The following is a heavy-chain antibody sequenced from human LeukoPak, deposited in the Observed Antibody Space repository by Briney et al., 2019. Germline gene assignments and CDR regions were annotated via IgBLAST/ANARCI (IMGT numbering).Heavy chain of an antibody. CDR3: ARRGILWFGARDWFDP. D-gene: IGHD3-10*01. CDR2: INHSGST. CDR1: GGSFSGYY. Sequence: SETLSLTCAVYGGSFSGYYWSWIRQPPGKGLEWIGEINHSGSTNYNPSLKSRVTISVDTSKNQFSLKLSSVTAADTAVYYCARRGILWFGARDWFDPWGQGTLVTVSS. J-gene: IGHJ5*02. V-gene: IGHV4-34*01.